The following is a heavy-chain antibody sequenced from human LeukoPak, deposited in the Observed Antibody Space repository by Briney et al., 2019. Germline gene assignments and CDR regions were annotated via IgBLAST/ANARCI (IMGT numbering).Heavy chain of an antibody. CDR2: MNPNSGNT. Sequence: ASVTVSCKASGYTFTSYDTNWVRQATGQGLEWMGWMNPNSGNTGYAQKFQGRVTMTRNTSISTAYMELSSLRSEDAAVYYRARGVYTGYSSSYDYWGQGTLVTVSS. D-gene: IGHD6-13*01. J-gene: IGHJ4*02. CDR1: GYTFTSYD. V-gene: IGHV1-8*01. CDR3: ARGVYTGYSSSYDY.